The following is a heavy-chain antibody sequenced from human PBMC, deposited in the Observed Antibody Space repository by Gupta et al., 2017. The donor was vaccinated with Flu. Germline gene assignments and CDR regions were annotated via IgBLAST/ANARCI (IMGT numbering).Heavy chain of an antibody. V-gene: IGHV3-33*01. D-gene: IGHD4-17*01. Sequence: QVQLVESGGGVVEPGGSRRLSCVASGFRFTTYGMHWVRQAPGKGLEWVASLWFDGSKKFYADSVKGRFTISRDNSMNTLYLQMSSLRVDDRAVYYCARDIDYGDPRGGFDYWGQGTLVTVSS. CDR1: GFRFTTYG. J-gene: IGHJ4*02. CDR2: LWFDGSKK. CDR3: ARDIDYGDPRGGFDY.